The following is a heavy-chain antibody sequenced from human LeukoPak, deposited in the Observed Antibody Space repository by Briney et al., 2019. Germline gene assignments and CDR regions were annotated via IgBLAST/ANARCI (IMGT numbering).Heavy chain of an antibody. CDR3: ARVIDDCGDYVLDY. CDR2: IYSGGST. D-gene: IGHD4-17*01. Sequence: GGSLRLSCAASGFTVSSNYMSWVRQAPGKGLEWVSVIYSGGSTYYADSVKGRFTISRHNSKNTLYLQMNSLRAEDTAVYYCARVIDDCGDYVLDYWGQGTLVTVSS. J-gene: IGHJ4*02. CDR1: GFTVSSNY. V-gene: IGHV3-53*04.